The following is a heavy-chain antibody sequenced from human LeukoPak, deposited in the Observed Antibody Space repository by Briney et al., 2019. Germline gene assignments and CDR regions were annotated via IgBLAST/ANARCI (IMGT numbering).Heavy chain of an antibody. V-gene: IGHV1-69*04. Sequence: GASVKVSCKASGGTFSSYAISWVRQAPGQGLEWMGRIIPILGIANYAQKFQGRVTITADKSTSTAYMELSSLRSEDTAVYYCARDIGRYYYGSGSYGTGVDYWGQGTLVTVSS. J-gene: IGHJ4*02. D-gene: IGHD3-10*01. CDR1: GGTFSSYA. CDR3: ARDIGRYYYGSGSYGTGVDY. CDR2: IIPILGIA.